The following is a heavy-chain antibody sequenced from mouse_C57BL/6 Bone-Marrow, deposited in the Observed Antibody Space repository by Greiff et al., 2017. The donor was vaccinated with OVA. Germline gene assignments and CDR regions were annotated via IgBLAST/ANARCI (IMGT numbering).Heavy chain of an antibody. V-gene: IGHV1-47*01. CDR3: ARPGDYDGDWFAY. J-gene: IGHJ3*01. Sequence: LQASGAELVKPGASVKMSCKASGYTFTTYPIEWMKQNHGKSLAWIGNFHPYNDDTKYNEKFKGKATLTVEKSSSTVYLELSRLTSDDSAVYYCARPGDYDGDWFAYWGQGTLVTVSA. D-gene: IGHD2-4*01. CDR2: FHPYNDDT. CDR1: GYTFTTYP.